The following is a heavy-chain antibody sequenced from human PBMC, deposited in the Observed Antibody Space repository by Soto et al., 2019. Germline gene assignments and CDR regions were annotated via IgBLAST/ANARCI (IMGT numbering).Heavy chain of an antibody. CDR3: ARGGLRFLEWFRDYHYYGMGV. J-gene: IGHJ6*02. CDR1: GGSVSSGSYY. V-gene: IGHV4-61*01. CDR2: IYYSGST. D-gene: IGHD3-3*01. Sequence: PSETLSLTCTVSGGSVSSGSYYWSWIRQPPGKGLEWIGYIYYSGSTNYNPSLKSRVTISVDTSKNQFSLKLSSVTAADTAVYYCARGGLRFLEWFRDYHYYGMGVWGQGTTVTVSS.